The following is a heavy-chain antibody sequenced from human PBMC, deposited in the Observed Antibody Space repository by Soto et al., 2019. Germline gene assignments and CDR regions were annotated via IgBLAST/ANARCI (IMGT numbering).Heavy chain of an antibody. V-gene: IGHV4-30-4*01. CDR2: IYYSGST. CDR3: ARVGYSYGYDY. CDR1: VGAINKGVYF. Sequence: PSETLSRTCTISVGAINKGVYFWIWIRQPPGKGLEWIGYIYYSGSTSSNPSLRSRITISIDTSKNQFSLNLSSVTAADTAVYYRARVGYSYGYDYWGQGTLVTVSS. D-gene: IGHD5-18*01. J-gene: IGHJ4*02.